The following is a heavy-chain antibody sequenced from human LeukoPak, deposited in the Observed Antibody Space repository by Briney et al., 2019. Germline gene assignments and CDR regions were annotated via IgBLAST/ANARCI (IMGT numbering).Heavy chain of an antibody. D-gene: IGHD1-26*01. CDR2: ISSSGDTI. J-gene: IGHJ1*01. V-gene: IGHV3-48*03. CDR1: GFTFSTYE. CDR3: ARDRWSRRGHTAEYFQH. Sequence: GGSLRLSCAASGFTFSTYEMNWVRQAPGKGLEWVSYISSSGDTIYYADSVKGRFTISRDNAKNSLYLQMNSLRAEDTAVYYCARDRWSRRGHTAEYFQHWGQGTLVTVSS.